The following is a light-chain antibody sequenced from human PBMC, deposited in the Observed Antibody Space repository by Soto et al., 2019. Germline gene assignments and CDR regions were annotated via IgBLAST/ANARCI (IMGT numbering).Light chain of an antibody. CDR1: ISNIGTNY. Sequence: QAVVTQPPSVSGTPGQRVTIYCSGGISNIGTNYVHWFQQLPGTAPKVLSNRDNQRPSGVPDRFSGSKSGTSASLAISGLRSEDEAEYYCAAWDDTVRSYVFGTGTKVTVL. J-gene: IGLJ1*01. V-gene: IGLV1-47*01. CDR3: AAWDDTVRSYV. CDR2: RDN.